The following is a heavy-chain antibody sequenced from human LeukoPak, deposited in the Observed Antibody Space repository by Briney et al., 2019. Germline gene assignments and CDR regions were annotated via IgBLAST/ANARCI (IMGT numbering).Heavy chain of an antibody. CDR2: IYYSGST. CDR1: GGSISSYY. Sequence: KPSETLSLTCTVSGGSISSYYWSWIRQPPGKGLEWIGYIYYSGSTNYNPSLKSRVTISVDTSKNQFSLKLSSVAAADTAVYYCARRTAVAGPYYYYGMDVWGQGTTVTVSS. D-gene: IGHD6-19*01. CDR3: ARRTAVAGPYYYYGMDV. V-gene: IGHV4-59*01. J-gene: IGHJ6*02.